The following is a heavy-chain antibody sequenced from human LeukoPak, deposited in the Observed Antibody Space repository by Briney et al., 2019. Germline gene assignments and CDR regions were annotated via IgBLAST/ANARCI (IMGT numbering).Heavy chain of an antibody. J-gene: IGHJ4*02. CDR2: ISYDGSNK. V-gene: IGHV3-30*04. Sequence: PGGSLRLSCAASGFTFSSYAMHWVRQAPGRGLEWVAVISYDGSNKYYADSVKGRFTISRDNSKNTLYLQMNSLRAEDTAVYYCAKSYGADYYGSGSYLSLVTDYWGQGTLVTVSS. D-gene: IGHD3-10*01. CDR3: AKSYGADYYGSGSYLSLVTDY. CDR1: GFTFSSYA.